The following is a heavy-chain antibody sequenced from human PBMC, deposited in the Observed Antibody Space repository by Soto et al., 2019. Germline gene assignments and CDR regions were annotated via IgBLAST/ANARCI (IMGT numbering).Heavy chain of an antibody. CDR2: ISGDGSGT. V-gene: IGHV3-7*03. CDR1: GFTFSSYA. J-gene: IGHJ5*02. CDR3: ARGSYDILTGDANWFDP. Sequence: GGSLRLSCAASGFTFSSYAMSWVRQAPGKGLEWVADISGDGSGTYYVDSVKGRFTISRDNAKNSLFLQMNSLRAEDTAVYYCARGSYDILTGDANWFDPWGQGTLVTVSS. D-gene: IGHD3-9*01.